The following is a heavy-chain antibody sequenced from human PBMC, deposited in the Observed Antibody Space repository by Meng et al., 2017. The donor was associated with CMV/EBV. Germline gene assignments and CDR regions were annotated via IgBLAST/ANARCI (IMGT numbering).Heavy chain of an antibody. D-gene: IGHD5-12*01. CDR2: ISWNSGSI. CDR3: ARDGRYSGYDTAYFDY. Sequence: GGSLRLSCAASGFTFDDYAMHWVRQAPGKGLEWVSGISWNSGSIGYADSVKGRFTISRDNSKNTLYLQMNSLRVEDTAVYYCARDGRYSGYDTAYFDYWGQGTLVTVSS. V-gene: IGHV3-9*01. J-gene: IGHJ4*02. CDR1: GFTFDDYA.